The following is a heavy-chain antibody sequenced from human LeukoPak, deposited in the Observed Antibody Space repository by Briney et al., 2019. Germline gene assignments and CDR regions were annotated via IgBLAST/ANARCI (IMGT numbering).Heavy chain of an antibody. CDR2: IIPIFGTA. D-gene: IGHD6-19*01. Sequence: ASVKVSCKASGGTFSSYAISWVRQAPGQGLEWMGGIIPIFGTANYAQKFQGRVTITADKSTSTAYMELSSLGSEDTAVYYCARGLRRADPSNWFDPWGQGTLVTVSS. CDR3: ARGLRRADPSNWFDP. J-gene: IGHJ5*02. V-gene: IGHV1-69*06. CDR1: GGTFSSYA.